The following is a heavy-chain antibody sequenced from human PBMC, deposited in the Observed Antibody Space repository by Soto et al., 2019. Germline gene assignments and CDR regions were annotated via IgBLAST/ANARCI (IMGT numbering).Heavy chain of an antibody. Sequence: GASVKVSCKASGGTFSSYAISWVRQAPGQGLEWMGGIIPIFGTANYAQKFQGRVTITADESTSTAYMELSSLRSEDTAVYYCARLLDYTYYYGMDVWGQGTTVTVSS. CDR1: GGTFSSYA. V-gene: IGHV1-69*13. CDR3: ARLLDYTYYYGMDV. D-gene: IGHD4-4*01. J-gene: IGHJ6*02. CDR2: IIPIFGTA.